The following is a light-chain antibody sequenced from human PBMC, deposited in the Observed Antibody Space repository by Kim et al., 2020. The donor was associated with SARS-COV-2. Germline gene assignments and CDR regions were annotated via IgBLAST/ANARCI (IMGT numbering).Light chain of an antibody. CDR1: NIGRKG. J-gene: IGLJ2*01. CDR3: QVWDSSSVI. CDR2: YDS. V-gene: IGLV3-21*04. Sequence: SYELTQPPSVSVAPGKTARITCGGNNIGRKGVHWYQQKPGQAPVLVIYYDSDRPSGIPERFSGFNSGNTATLTISRVEAGDEADYYCQVWDSSSVIFGGGTQLTVL.